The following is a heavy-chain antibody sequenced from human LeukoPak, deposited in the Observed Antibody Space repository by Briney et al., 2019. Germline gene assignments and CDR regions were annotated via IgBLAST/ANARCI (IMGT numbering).Heavy chain of an antibody. D-gene: IGHD6-19*01. V-gene: IGHV3-53*04. CDR3: ARSSVAGHRHFDY. J-gene: IGHJ4*02. CDR2: IYSGGST. Sequence: PGGSLRLSCAASGFTVSSNYMSWVRQAPGKGLEWVSVIYSGGSTYYADSVKGRFTISRHNSKNTLYLQMNSLRAEDTAVYYCARSSVAGHRHFDYWGQGTLVTVSS. CDR1: GFTVSSNY.